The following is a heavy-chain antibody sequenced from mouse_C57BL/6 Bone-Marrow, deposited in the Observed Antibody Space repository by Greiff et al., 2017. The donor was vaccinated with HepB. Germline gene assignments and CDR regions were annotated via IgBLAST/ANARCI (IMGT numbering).Heavy chain of an antibody. J-gene: IGHJ3*01. CDR2: ISSGGSYT. Sequence: EVKVVESGGDLVKPGGSLKLSCAASGFTFSSYGMSWVRQTPDKRLEWVATISSGGSYTYYPDSVKGRFTISRDNAKNTLYLQMSSLKSEDTAMYYCATFYYDLWFAYWGQGTLVTVSA. V-gene: IGHV5-6*01. CDR3: ATFYYDLWFAY. D-gene: IGHD2-4*01. CDR1: GFTFSSYG.